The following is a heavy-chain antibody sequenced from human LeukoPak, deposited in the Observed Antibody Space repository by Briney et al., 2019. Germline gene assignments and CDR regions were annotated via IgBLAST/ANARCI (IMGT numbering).Heavy chain of an antibody. J-gene: IGHJ4*02. CDR1: GYTFTGYY. CDR3: ARDRGSGWCLDY. Sequence: ASVKVSCKASGYTFTGYYMHWVRQAPGQGLEWMGWISAYNGNTNYAQKLQGRVTMTTDTSTSTAYMELRSLRSDDTAVYYCARDRGSGWCLDYWGQGTLVTVSS. CDR2: ISAYNGNT. V-gene: IGHV1-18*04. D-gene: IGHD6-19*01.